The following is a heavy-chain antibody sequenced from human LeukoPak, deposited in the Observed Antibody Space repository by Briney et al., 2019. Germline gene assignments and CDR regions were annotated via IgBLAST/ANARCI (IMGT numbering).Heavy chain of an antibody. J-gene: IGHJ4*02. Sequence: ASVKVSCEASGYTFTSYYIYWVRQAPGQGLEWMGIINPSGGSTSYAQKFQGKVTMTRDTSTSTVYMELSSLRSEDTAVYYCARGVYGDPRPFDYWGQGTLVTVSS. D-gene: IGHD4-17*01. CDR2: INPSGGST. V-gene: IGHV1-46*01. CDR3: ARGVYGDPRPFDY. CDR1: GYTFTSYY.